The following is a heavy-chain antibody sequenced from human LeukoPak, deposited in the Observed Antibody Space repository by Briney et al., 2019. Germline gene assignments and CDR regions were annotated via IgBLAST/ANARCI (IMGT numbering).Heavy chain of an antibody. CDR1: GYTFTSYY. CDR3: ARESRNYDFWSGSQPDAFDI. V-gene: IGHV1-46*01. J-gene: IGHJ3*02. CDR2: INPSGGST. Sequence: ASVKVSCKASGYTFTSYYMHWVRQAPGQGLEWMGIINPSGGSTSYAQKFQGRVTMTRDTSTSTVYMELSSLRSEDTAVYYCARESRNYDFWSGSQPDAFDIWGQGTMVTVSS. D-gene: IGHD3-3*01.